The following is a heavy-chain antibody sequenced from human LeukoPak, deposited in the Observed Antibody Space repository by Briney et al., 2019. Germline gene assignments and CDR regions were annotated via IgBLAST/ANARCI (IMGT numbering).Heavy chain of an antibody. Sequence: PSETLSLTCSVSGGSISSYYWSWIRQPPGKGLEWIGYIYYSGSTNYNPSLKSRVTISVDTSKNQFSLKLSSVTAADTAVYYCARVEKYSSSSYYYGMDVWGQGTTVTVSS. CDR1: GGSISSYY. J-gene: IGHJ6*02. D-gene: IGHD6-13*01. V-gene: IGHV4-59*01. CDR2: IYYSGST. CDR3: ARVEKYSSSSYYYGMDV.